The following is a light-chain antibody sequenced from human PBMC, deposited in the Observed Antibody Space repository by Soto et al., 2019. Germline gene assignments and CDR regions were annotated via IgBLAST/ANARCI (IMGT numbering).Light chain of an antibody. CDR2: SNS. Sequence: QSVLTQPPSASGTPGQRVTISCSGSSSNIGSNTVNWYQQLPGTAPKLFIYSNSQRPSGVPDQFSGSKYGTSASLAISGRQSEDEADYYCAAWYDSLNKPVFGGGTQLTVL. CDR1: SSNIGSNT. J-gene: IGLJ7*01. V-gene: IGLV1-44*01. CDR3: AAWYDSLNKPV.